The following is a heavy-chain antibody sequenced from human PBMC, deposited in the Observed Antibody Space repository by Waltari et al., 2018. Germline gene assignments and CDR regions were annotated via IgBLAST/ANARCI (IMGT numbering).Heavy chain of an antibody. CDR2: IYSGGST. CDR3: AGDDCSGGSCYGG. V-gene: IGHV3-23*03. Sequence: EVQLLESGGGLVQPGGSLRLSCAASGFTFSSYAMSWVRQAPGKGLEWVSVIYSGGSTYYADSVKGRFTISRDNSKNTLYLQMNSLRAEDTAVYYCAGDDCSGGSCYGGWGQGTLVTVSS. J-gene: IGHJ4*02. D-gene: IGHD2-15*01. CDR1: GFTFSSYA.